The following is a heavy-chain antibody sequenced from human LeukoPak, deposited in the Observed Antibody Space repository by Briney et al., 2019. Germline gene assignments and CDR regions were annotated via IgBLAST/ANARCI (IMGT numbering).Heavy chain of an antibody. D-gene: IGHD1-26*01. CDR1: GGSISSYY. V-gene: IGHV4-59*01. CDR3: ARGLGSYPYYFDY. J-gene: IGHJ4*02. Sequence: SETLSLTCTVSGGSISSYYWSWLRLTPGKGPEGIGSISYSGSTNYNPSLKSRVTISVDTSKNQFSLKLSSVTAADKAVYYCARGLGSYPYYFDYWGQGTLVTVSS. CDR2: ISYSGST.